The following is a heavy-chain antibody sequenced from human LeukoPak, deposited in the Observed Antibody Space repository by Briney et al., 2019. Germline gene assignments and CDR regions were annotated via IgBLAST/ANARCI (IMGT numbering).Heavy chain of an antibody. J-gene: IGHJ3*02. CDR2: IYTSGST. CDR3: ARDLVVYDAFDI. CDR1: GGSISSYY. V-gene: IGHV4-4*07. D-gene: IGHD2-15*01. Sequence: SETLSLTCTVSGGSISSYYWSWIRQPAGKGLEWIGRIYTSGSTNYNPSLKSRVTMSVDTSKNQFCLKLSSVTAADTAVYYCARDLVVYDAFDIWGQGTMVTVSS.